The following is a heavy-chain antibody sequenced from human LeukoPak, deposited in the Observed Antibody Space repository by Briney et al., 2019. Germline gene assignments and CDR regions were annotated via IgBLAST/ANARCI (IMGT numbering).Heavy chain of an antibody. J-gene: IGHJ4*02. D-gene: IGHD4-23*01. CDR1: GFTFSSYW. CDR2: INSDGSSA. V-gene: IGHV3-74*01. CDR3: ARHLTYGGWNS. Sequence: GGSLRLSCAASGFTFSSYWMQWVRQAPGKRLVWVSRINSDGSSASYADSVKGRFTISRDNAKNTLFLQMNSLRAEDTAVYYCARHLTYGGWNSWGQGTLVTVSS.